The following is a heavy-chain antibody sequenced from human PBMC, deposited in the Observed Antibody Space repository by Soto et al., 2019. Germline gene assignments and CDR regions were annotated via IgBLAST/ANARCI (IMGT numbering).Heavy chain of an antibody. CDR2: IYYSGST. Sequence: SETLSLTCTVSGGSISSYYWSWIRQPPGKGLEWIGYIYYSGSTNYNPSLKSRVTISVDTSKNQFSLKLSSVTAADTAVYYCARDAYIVGATHYYYYGMDVWGQGTTVTVSS. V-gene: IGHV4-59*01. CDR3: ARDAYIVGATHYYYYGMDV. CDR1: GGSISSYY. J-gene: IGHJ6*02. D-gene: IGHD1-26*01.